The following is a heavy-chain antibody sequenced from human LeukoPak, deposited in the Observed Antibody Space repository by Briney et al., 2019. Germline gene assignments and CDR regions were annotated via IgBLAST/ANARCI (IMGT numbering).Heavy chain of an antibody. D-gene: IGHD3-16*02. Sequence: ASVKVSCKASGDTFTGYYMHWVRQAPGQGLEWMGIINPSGGSTSYAQKFQGRVTMTRDMSTSTVYMELSSLRSEDTAVYYCARGTLGELSFFDAFDIWGQGTMVTVSS. CDR3: ARGTLGELSFFDAFDI. CDR2: INPSGGST. V-gene: IGHV1-46*01. J-gene: IGHJ3*02. CDR1: GDTFTGYY.